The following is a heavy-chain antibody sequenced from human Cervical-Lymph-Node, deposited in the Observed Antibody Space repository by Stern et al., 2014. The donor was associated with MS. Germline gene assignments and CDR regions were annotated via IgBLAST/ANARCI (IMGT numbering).Heavy chain of an antibody. CDR1: GGTFNTNV. D-gene: IGHD6-6*01. J-gene: IGHJ4*02. V-gene: IGHV1-69*01. Sequence: VQLVQSGAEVKKPGSSVKVSCKASGGTFNTNVISWVRQAPGQGLEWMGGIIPIFGTALYAQKFQGRVTITANESTAAGYMGMSSLRSEDTAVYYCARAAYSTSSYNYWGQGTLVIVSS. CDR2: IIPIFGTA. CDR3: ARAAYSTSSYNY.